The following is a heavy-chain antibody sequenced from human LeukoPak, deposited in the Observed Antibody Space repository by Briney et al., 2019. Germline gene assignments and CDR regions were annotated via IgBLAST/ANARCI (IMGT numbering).Heavy chain of an antibody. CDR2: VTVSGGST. CDR3: AKLIPAADS. Sequence: PGGSLRLSCAASGFTFSNYAMSWVRQAPGKGLEWVSSVTVSGGSTYYADSVKGRFTISRDNPKNTLYLQMTSLRAGDTAVYYCAKLIPAADSWGQGTLVTVSS. J-gene: IGHJ5*01. D-gene: IGHD6-13*01. CDR1: GFTFSNYA. V-gene: IGHV3-23*01.